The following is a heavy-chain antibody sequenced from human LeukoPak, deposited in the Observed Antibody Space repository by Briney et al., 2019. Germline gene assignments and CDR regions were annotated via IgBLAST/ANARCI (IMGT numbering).Heavy chain of an antibody. V-gene: IGHV4-61*02. D-gene: IGHD2-8*01. J-gene: IGHJ3*02. CDR2: IYTSGST. Sequence: SETLSLTCTVSGGSISSGSYYWSWIRQPAGKGLEWIGRIYTSGSTNYNPSLKSRVTISVDTSKNQFSLKLSSVTAADTAVYYCARAGAVGMVYAIRYAFDIWGQGTMVTVSS. CDR3: ARAGAVGMVYAIRYAFDI. CDR1: GGSISSGSYY.